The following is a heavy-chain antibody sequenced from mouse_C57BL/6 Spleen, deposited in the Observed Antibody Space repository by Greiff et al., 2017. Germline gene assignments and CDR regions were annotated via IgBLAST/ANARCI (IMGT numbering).Heavy chain of an antibody. D-gene: IGHD3-2*02. CDR2: IYPGDGDT. CDR3: ARSDSSGYGYYFDY. V-gene: IGHV1-82*01. CDR1: GYAFSSSW. Sequence: VKLQESGPELVKPGASVKISCKASGYAFSSSWMNWVKQRPGKGLEWIGRIYPGDGDTNYNGKFKGKATLTADKSSSTAYMQLSSLTSEDSAVYFCARSDSSGYGYYFDYWGQGTTLTVSS. J-gene: IGHJ2*01.